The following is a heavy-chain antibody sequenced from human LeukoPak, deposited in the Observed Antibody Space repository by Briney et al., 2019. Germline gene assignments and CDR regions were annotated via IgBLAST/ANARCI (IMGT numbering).Heavy chain of an antibody. J-gene: IGHJ5*02. CDR3: ARGSRTMIVEP. CDR2: INHSGST. CDR1: GGSFSGYH. Sequence: SETLSLTCAVYGGSFSGYHWSWIRQPPGKGLEWIGEINHSGSTNYNPSLKSRVTISVDTSKNQFSLKLSSVTAADTAVYYCARGSRTMIVEPWGQGTLVTVSS. D-gene: IGHD3-22*01. V-gene: IGHV4-34*01.